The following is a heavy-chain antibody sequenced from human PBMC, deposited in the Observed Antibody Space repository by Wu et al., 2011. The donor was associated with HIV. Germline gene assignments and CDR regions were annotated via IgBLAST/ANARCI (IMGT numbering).Heavy chain of an antibody. J-gene: IGHJ4*02. CDR1: GGTFSSYG. Sequence: QVQLVQSGAEVKKPGSSVKVSCKASGGTFSSYGISWVRQAPGQGLEWMGGIIPMFGTAKYAQKFQGRVTITTDGSTSTAYMELSSLRSEDTAIYYCARSPFVSTMGYFDYWGQGTLVTVSS. D-gene: IGHD5/OR15-5a*01. CDR3: ARSPFVSTMGYFDY. CDR2: IIPMFGTA. V-gene: IGHV1-69*05.